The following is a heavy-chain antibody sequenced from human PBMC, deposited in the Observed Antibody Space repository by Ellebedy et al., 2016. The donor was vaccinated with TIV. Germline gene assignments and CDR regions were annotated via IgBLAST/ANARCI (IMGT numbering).Heavy chain of an antibody. CDR2: MSASGGNT. Sequence: GESLKISCAASGVTFSSYAVSWVRQAPGKGLEWVSAMSASGGNTYYADSVKGRFTISRDNSKNTVYLQMNSLRAEDTAVYYCAKRDGQNWGQGNLVTVSS. CDR1: GVTFSSYA. CDR3: AKRDGQN. D-gene: IGHD5-24*01. J-gene: IGHJ4*01. V-gene: IGHV3-23*01.